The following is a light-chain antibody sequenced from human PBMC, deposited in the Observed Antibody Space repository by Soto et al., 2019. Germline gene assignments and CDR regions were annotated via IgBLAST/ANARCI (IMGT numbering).Light chain of an antibody. CDR1: QSVSSSY. Sequence: EIVLTQYQGTLSLSPLERGSLXLRPSQSVSSSYLAWYQQKPGQAPRLLIYGASTRATGIPDRFSGSGSGTDFTLTISRLQPEDFATYYCQHYNSYSEAFGQGTKVDIK. CDR2: GAS. V-gene: IGKV3-20*01. CDR3: QHYNSYSEA. J-gene: IGKJ1*01.